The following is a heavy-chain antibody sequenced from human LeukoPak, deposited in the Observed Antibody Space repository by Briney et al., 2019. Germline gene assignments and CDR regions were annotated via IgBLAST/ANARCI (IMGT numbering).Heavy chain of an antibody. CDR3: ARGGGSSRVGLDN. CDR2: ISGYNGNT. V-gene: IGHV1-18*01. CDR1: GYTFTSYD. J-gene: IGHJ4*02. Sequence: ASVKASCKASGYTFTSYDISWVRQAPGHGLEWMGWISGYNGNTNYARKIQGRVTTTTDTSTSTAYMELRSLTSDDTAVYYCARGGGSSRVGLDNWGQGTLVTVSS. D-gene: IGHD6-6*01.